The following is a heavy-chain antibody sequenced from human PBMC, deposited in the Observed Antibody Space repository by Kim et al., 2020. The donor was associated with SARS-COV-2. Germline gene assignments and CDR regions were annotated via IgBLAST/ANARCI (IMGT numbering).Heavy chain of an antibody. CDR3: AIDGTYSLEY. J-gene: IGHJ4*02. Sequence: GGSLRLSCAASGFIVSSNHMTWVRQAPGKGLEWVSIIYSDGRTFYADSVEGRFTISRDSSKNTLYLQMNSLRADDTAVYYCAIDGTYSLEYWGQGTLTT. CDR2: IYSDGRT. V-gene: IGHV3-53*01. CDR1: GFIVSSNH. D-gene: IGHD1-26*01.